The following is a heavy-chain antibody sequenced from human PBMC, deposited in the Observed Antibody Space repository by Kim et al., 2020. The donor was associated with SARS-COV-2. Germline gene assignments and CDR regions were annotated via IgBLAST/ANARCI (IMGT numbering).Heavy chain of an antibody. J-gene: IGHJ4*02. V-gene: IGHV3-64D*06. D-gene: IGHD6-19*01. CDR2: ISSNGGST. CDR1: GFTFSSYA. CDR3: VKEGDRGPGEWAVAGISAYFDY. Sequence: GGSLRLSCSASGFTFSSYAMHWVRQAPGKGLEYVSAISSNGGSTYYADSVKGRFTISRDNSKNTLYLQMSSLRAEDTAVYYCVKEGDRGPGEWAVAGISAYFDYWGQGTLVTVSS.